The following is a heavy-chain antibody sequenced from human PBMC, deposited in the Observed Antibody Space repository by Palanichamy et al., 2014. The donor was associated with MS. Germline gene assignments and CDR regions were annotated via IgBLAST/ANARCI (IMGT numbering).Heavy chain of an antibody. J-gene: IGHJ2*01. CDR3: AKPQWLDYYWYFDL. CDR2: ISGSGGST. CDR1: GFTFSGYA. V-gene: IGHV3-23*04. Sequence: EVQLVESGGGLVQPGGSLRLSCAASGFTFSGYAMSWVRQAPGKGLEWVSSISGSGGSTYYADSVKGRFTISRDNSKNTLYLQMNTLRAEDTAVYYCAKPQWLDYYWYFDLWGRGTLVTVSS. D-gene: IGHD6-19*01.